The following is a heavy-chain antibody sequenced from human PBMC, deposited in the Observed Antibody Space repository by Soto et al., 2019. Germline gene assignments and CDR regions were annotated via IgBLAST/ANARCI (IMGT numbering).Heavy chain of an antibody. Sequence: EVQLVESGGGLVQPGGSLRLSCAASGFTFSSYAMSWVRQAPGKGLEWVSAISGSGGSTYYADSVKGRFTISRDNSKNTLYLQMNSLRAEDTAVYYCAKENGYGGYDYRLSGYFDYWGQGTLVTVSS. D-gene: IGHD5-12*01. V-gene: IGHV3-23*04. J-gene: IGHJ4*02. CDR3: AKENGYGGYDYRLSGYFDY. CDR2: ISGSGGST. CDR1: GFTFSSYA.